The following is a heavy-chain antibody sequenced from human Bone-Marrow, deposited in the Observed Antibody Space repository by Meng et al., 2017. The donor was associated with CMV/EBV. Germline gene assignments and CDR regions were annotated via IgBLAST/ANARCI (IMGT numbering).Heavy chain of an antibody. CDR2: IGTAGDT. D-gene: IGHD4-17*01. CDR3: ARVDGDYGVALIDY. Sequence: GESLKISCAASGFTFSSYDMHWVRQATGKGLEWVSAIGTAGDTYYPGSVKGRFTISRDNAKNSLYLQMNSLRAEDTAVYYCARVDGDYGVALIDYWGQGTLVTVSS. V-gene: IGHV3-13*01. J-gene: IGHJ4*02. CDR1: GFTFSSYD.